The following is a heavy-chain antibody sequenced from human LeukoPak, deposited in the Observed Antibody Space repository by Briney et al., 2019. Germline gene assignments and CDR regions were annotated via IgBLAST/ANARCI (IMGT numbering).Heavy chain of an antibody. V-gene: IGHV3-48*03. D-gene: IGHD3-22*01. Sequence: RGSLRLSCAASGFTFSTYEMNWVRQAPGKGLEWVSYITSSGSTIYYADSVKGRFTISRDNAKNSLYLQMNSLRAEDTAIYYCARANFDSRAYTYYFDCWGQGTLVTVSS. CDR3: ARANFDSRAYTYYFDC. CDR1: GFTFSTYE. J-gene: IGHJ4*02. CDR2: ITSSGSTI.